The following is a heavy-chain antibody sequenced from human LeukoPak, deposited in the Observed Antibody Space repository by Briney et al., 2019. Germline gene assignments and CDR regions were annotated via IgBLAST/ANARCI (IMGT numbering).Heavy chain of an antibody. CDR2: IRPDGSEG. J-gene: IGHJ6*04. Sequence: GGSLRLSCTTSGITFSNSWMSWVRQAPGKGLEWVATIRPDGSEGYYADSVKGRFTTSRDNAKNSLYLQMNSLRAEDTAVYYCAELGITMIGGVWGKGTTVTISS. CDR3: AELGITMIGGV. D-gene: IGHD3-10*02. V-gene: IGHV3-7*01. CDR1: GITFSNSW.